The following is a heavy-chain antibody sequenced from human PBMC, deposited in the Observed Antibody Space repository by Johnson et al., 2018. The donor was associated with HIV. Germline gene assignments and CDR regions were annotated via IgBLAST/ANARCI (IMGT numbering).Heavy chain of an antibody. J-gene: IGHJ3*02. CDR2: INSDGSST. CDR1: GFTFSSYW. V-gene: IGHV3-74*01. D-gene: IGHD5-24*01. Sequence: LQLVESGGGLVQPGGSLRLSCAASGFTFSSYWMHLVRQAPGKGLVWVSRINSDGSSTSYADSVKGRFTISRDNAKNTLYLQMDSLRAEDTAVYYCARVRGWLQHDAFDIWGQGTMVTVSS. CDR3: ARVRGWLQHDAFDI.